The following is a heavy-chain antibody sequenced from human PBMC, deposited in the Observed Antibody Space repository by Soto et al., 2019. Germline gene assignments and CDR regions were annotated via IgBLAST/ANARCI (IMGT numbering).Heavy chain of an antibody. D-gene: IGHD5-12*01. J-gene: IGHJ6*02. V-gene: IGHV3-48*02. CDR2: ISGGSSRI. CDR3: ARVIYGGWSTIKDYYYYAMDV. Sequence: PGGFLRLSCAPSGFTLSSYDMNWVRQAPGKGLEWVSYISGGSSRIFYADSVKGRFTISRDNAKNSLYLQMNSLRDEDTGVYYCARVIYGGWSTIKDYYYYAMDVWGQGTTVTVSS. CDR1: GFTLSSYD.